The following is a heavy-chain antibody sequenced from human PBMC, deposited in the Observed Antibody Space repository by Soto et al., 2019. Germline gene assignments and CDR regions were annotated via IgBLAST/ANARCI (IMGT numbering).Heavy chain of an antibody. CDR3: ARSPRAPNNYYYYGMDV. V-gene: IGHV1-69*13. J-gene: IGHJ6*02. Sequence: SVKVSCKASGGTFNNLAISWVRQAPGQGLEWMGGIIPLFGTGNYAQKFQGRVTITADESTSTAYMELSSLRSEDTAVYYCARSPRAPNNYYYYGMDVWGQGTTVTVSS. CDR1: GGTFNNLA. D-gene: IGHD2-8*01. CDR2: IIPLFGTG.